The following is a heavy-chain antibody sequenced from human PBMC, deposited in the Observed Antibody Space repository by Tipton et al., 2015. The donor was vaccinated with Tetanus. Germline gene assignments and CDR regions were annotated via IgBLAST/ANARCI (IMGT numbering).Heavy chain of an antibody. J-gene: IGHJ4*02. CDR1: GGSIGSYY. Sequence: LRLSCTVSGGSIGSYYWSWIRRPPGKGLEWIGYIAYIYYSGTADYNPSLKSRVTTSVDTSKNQFFLKVNSVTAADTAIYYCARSPRPMAHFDYWGQGILVTVS. CDR2: IAYIYYSGTA. V-gene: IGHV4-59*03. D-gene: IGHD2-8*01. CDR3: ARSPRPMAHFDY.